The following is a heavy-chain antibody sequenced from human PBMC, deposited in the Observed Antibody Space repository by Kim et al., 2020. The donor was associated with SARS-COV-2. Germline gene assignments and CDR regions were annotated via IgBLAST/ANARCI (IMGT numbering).Heavy chain of an antibody. J-gene: IGHJ4*02. Sequence: GGSLRLSCAASGFTFSDAWMSWVRQAPGKGLEWVGRIKSKTDGGTTDYPAVVKGRFTISRDDSKNMLYLQKNSLKTEVTAVYYCTTVSVVVLAVRHPYWGQGTLVTVSS. CDR3: TTVSVVVLAVRHPY. CDR2: IKSKTDGGTT. D-gene: IGHD2-15*01. V-gene: IGHV3-15*01. CDR1: GFTFSDAW.